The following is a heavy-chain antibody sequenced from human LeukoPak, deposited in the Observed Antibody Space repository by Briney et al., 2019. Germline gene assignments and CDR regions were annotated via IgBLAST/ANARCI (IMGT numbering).Heavy chain of an antibody. CDR1: GFTFSSYG. J-gene: IGHJ4*02. Sequence: GRSLRLSCAASGFTFSSYGMHWVRQAPGKGLEWVAVISYDGSNKYYADSVKGRFTISRDNSKNTLYLQMNSLRAEDTAVYYCAKAPPVTTYYFDYWGQGTLVTVPS. CDR2: ISYDGSNK. D-gene: IGHD4-17*01. CDR3: AKAPPVTTYYFDY. V-gene: IGHV3-30*18.